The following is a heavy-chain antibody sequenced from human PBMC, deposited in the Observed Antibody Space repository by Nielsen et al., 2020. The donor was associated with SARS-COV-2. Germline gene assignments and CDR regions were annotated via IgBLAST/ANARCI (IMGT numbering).Heavy chain of an antibody. Sequence: ASVKVSCKASGYTFTSYGISWVRQAPGQGLEWMGWISAYNGNTNYAQKFQGRVTVTADESTSTAYMELSSLRSEDTAVYYCARSPNWGQRGAYGMDVWGQGTTVTVSS. CDR1: GYTFTSYG. J-gene: IGHJ6*02. CDR2: ISAYNGNT. D-gene: IGHD7-27*01. CDR3: ARSPNWGQRGAYGMDV. V-gene: IGHV1-18*01.